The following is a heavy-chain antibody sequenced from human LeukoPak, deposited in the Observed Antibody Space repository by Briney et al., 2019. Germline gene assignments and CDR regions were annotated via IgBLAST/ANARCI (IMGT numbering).Heavy chain of an antibody. CDR2: INESETT. D-gene: IGHD2-15*01. CDR1: GGSISSYY. J-gene: IGHJ3*01. CDR3: VRHSPLVAATVAFDF. Sequence: TSETLSLTCTVSGGSISSYYWSWIRQPPGEGLEWIGEINESETTNYKSSLKSRVTISVDTSKRQLSLKLTSVTAADTAVYYCVRHSPLVAATVAFDFWGQGTMITVSS. V-gene: IGHV4-34*01.